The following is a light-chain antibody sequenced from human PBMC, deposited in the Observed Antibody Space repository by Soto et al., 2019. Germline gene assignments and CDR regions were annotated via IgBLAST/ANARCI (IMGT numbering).Light chain of an antibody. V-gene: IGLV1-40*01. J-gene: IGLJ1*01. CDR3: QSHDSGLSGSV. CDR2: GNL. Sequence: QSVLTQPPSVSGAPGQRVTISCTGSSSNIGAGYDVPWYQPLPGRAPKLLIFGNLNRPSGVPDRFSGSKSGSSASLALTGLQAEDEADYYCQSHDSGLSGSVFGTGTKVTVL. CDR1: SSNIGAGYD.